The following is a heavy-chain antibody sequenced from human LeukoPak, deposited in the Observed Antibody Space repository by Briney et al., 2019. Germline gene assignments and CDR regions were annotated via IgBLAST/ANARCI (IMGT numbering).Heavy chain of an antibody. CDR3: AKDGEYCSSTSCSLLGMDV. V-gene: IGHV3-23*01. D-gene: IGHD2-2*01. CDR1: GFTFSSYA. J-gene: IGHJ6*02. Sequence: PGGSLRLSCAASGFTFSSYAMSWVRQAPGKGLEWVSAISGSGGSTYYADSVKGRFTISRDNSKNTLYLQMNSLRAEDTAVYYCAKDGEYCSSTSCSLLGMDVWGQGTTVTVSS. CDR2: ISGSGGST.